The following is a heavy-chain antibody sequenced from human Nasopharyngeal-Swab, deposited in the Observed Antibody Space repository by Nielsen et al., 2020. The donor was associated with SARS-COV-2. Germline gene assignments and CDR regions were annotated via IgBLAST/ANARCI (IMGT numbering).Heavy chain of an antibody. CDR2: IIPTLGIA. CDR3: ARPNRRYCSSTSCFTFDY. J-gene: IGHJ4*02. CDR1: GGTFSSYA. D-gene: IGHD2-2*02. Sequence: SVKVSCKASGGTFSSYAISWVRQAPGQGLEWMGRIIPTLGIANYAQKFQGRVTITADKSTSTAYMELSSLRSEDTAVYYCARPNRRYCSSTSCFTFDYWGQGTLVTVSS. V-gene: IGHV1-69*04.